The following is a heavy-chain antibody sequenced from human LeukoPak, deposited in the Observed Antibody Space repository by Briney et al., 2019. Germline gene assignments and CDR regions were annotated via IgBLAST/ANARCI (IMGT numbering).Heavy chain of an antibody. V-gene: IGHV3-30*14. D-gene: IGHD1-7*01. CDR3: ASSPPTGTTWYFDL. J-gene: IGHJ2*01. Sequence: GSLRLSCAASGFTFSSYAMHWVRQAPGKGLEWVAVISYDGSNKYYADSVRGRFTISRDNSKNTLYLQMGSLRIEDMAVYYCASSPPTGTTWYFDLWGRGTLVTVSS. CDR2: ISYDGSNK. CDR1: GFTFSSYA.